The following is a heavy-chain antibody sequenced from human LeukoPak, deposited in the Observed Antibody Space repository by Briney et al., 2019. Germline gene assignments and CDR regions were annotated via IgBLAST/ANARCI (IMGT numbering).Heavy chain of an antibody. CDR2: INSDGSST. CDR3: ARVGMQQHGYYYYYMDV. J-gene: IGHJ6*03. V-gene: IGHV3-74*01. CDR1: GFTFSSYW. D-gene: IGHD6-13*01. Sequence: PGGSLRLSCAASGFTFSSYWMHWVRQAPGKGLVWVSRINSDGSSTSYADSVKGRFTISRDNAKNTLYLQMNSLRAEDTALYYCARVGMQQHGYYYYYMDVWGKGTTVTVSS.